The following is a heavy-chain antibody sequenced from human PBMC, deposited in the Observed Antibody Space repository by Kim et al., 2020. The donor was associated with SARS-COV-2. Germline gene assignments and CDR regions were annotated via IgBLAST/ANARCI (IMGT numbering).Heavy chain of an antibody. J-gene: IGHJ4*02. CDR3: ARGYDILTGPDTPYFDY. Sequence: ASVKVSCKASGYTFTSYGISWVRQAPGQGLEWMGWISAYNGNTNYAQKLQGRVTMTTDTSTSTAYMELRSLRSDDTAVYYCARGYDILTGPDTPYFDYWGQGTLVTVSS. CDR1: GYTFTSYG. V-gene: IGHV1-18*04. CDR2: ISAYNGNT. D-gene: IGHD3-9*01.